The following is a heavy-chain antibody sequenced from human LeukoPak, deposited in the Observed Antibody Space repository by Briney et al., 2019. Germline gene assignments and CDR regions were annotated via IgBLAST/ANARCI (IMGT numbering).Heavy chain of an antibody. CDR1: GFTFSSFW. CDR2: IKGDGSME. J-gene: IGHJ5*02. V-gene: IGHV3-7*04. CDR3: ARVVTWFDP. Sequence: RGSLRLSCAASGFTFSSFWMTWVRQAPGKGLEWVAHIKGDGSMESYVDSVKGRFTISRDNARNSVYLQMNSLRGEDTAVYYCARVVTWFDPWGEGSLVIVSS.